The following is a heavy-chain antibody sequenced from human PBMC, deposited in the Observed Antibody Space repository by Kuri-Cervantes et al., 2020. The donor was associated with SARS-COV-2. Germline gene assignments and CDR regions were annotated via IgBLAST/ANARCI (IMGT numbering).Heavy chain of an antibody. CDR1: GFTFSSYE. D-gene: IGHD5-18*01. CDR2: ISSSGSTI. J-gene: IGHJ4*02. Sequence: LSLTCAASGFTFSSYEMNWVRQAPGKGLEWVSYISSSGSTIYHADSVKGRFTISRDNAKNSLYLQMNSLRAEDTAVYYCARALHTAMVKKLDYWGQGTLVTVSS. V-gene: IGHV3-48*03. CDR3: ARALHTAMVKKLDY.